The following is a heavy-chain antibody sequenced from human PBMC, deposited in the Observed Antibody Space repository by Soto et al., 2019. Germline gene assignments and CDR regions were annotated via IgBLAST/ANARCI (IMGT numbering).Heavy chain of an antibody. CDR3: ARYHWNCGNDY. CDR2: ISLDGSNK. Sequence: QEHLVESGGGVVQPGRSLRLSCAASGFSFSNYGMHWVRQAPGKGLEWVAVISLDGSNKHYADSVKGRFTISRDTSNNTVSLQMHSLRTEDTAVYYCARYHWNCGNDYWGQGTLVTVSS. J-gene: IGHJ4*02. CDR1: GFSFSNYG. V-gene: IGHV3-30*03. D-gene: IGHD1-7*01.